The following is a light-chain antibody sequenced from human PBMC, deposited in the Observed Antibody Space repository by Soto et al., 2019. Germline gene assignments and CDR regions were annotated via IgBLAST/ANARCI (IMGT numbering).Light chain of an antibody. CDR2: AAS. Sequence: DIQMTQSPSSLSASVGDRVAITCRASQGISNYLAWYQQKPGKVPKLLIYAASTLQSGVPSRFSGSVSGTDFTPTISSLQPEDVATYSCQKDNGAPFTFGPGTKVDI. CDR1: QGISNY. CDR3: QKDNGAPFT. J-gene: IGKJ3*01. V-gene: IGKV1-27*01.